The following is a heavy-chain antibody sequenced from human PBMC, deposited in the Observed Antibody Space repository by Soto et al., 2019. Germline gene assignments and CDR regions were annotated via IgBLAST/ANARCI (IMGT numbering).Heavy chain of an antibody. Sequence: QVQLVQSGAEVKKPGASVKVSCKASGYTFTSYYMHWVRQAPGQGLEWMGIINPSGGSTSYAQKCQGRVTMTRDTATSTVYMELSSLRSEDTAVYYCARPYYYDSSGPRFDYWGQGTLVTVSS. D-gene: IGHD3-22*01. CDR2: INPSGGST. J-gene: IGHJ4*02. V-gene: IGHV1-46*01. CDR3: ARPYYYDSSGPRFDY. CDR1: GYTFTSYY.